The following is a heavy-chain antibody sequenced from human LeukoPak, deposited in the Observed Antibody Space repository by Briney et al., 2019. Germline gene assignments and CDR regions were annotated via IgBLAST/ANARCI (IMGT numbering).Heavy chain of an antibody. CDR3: ARDYDFWSGYYYYMDV. D-gene: IGHD3-3*01. CDR1: GFTFSSYS. CDR2: ISSSSSTI. J-gene: IGHJ6*03. Sequence: GGSLRLSCAASGFTFSSYSMNWVRQAPGKGLEWVSYISSSSSTIYYADSVKGRFTISRDNAKNSLYLQMNSLRAEDTAAYYCARDYDFWSGYYYYMDVWGKGTTVTVSS. V-gene: IGHV3-48*01.